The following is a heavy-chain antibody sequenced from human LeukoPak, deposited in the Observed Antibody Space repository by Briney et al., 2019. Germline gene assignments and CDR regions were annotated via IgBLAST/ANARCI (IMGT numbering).Heavy chain of an antibody. CDR3: AKLCDWNSIDY. Sequence: GRSLRLSCVASGFKIADYAMHWVRQTPGKGLEWVSGISWNSGTMDYADSLRGRFTISRDNAKNSLYLQMSNLKTEDTALYYCAKLCDWNSIDYWGQGTLVTVSS. CDR2: ISWNSGTM. D-gene: IGHD1-7*01. CDR1: GFKIADYA. J-gene: IGHJ4*02. V-gene: IGHV3-9*01.